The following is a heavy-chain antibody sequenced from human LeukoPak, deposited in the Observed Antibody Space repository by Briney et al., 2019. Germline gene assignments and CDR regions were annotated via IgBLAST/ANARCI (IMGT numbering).Heavy chain of an antibody. J-gene: IGHJ4*02. V-gene: IGHV3-23*01. CDR1: GFTFSSYA. CDR2: ISGSAGST. Sequence: GGSLRLSCAASGFTFSSYAMSWVRQAPGKGLEWVSAISGSAGSTYYADSVKGRFTISRDNSKNTLYLQMNSLRAEDTAVYYCAKDTSIFDWPNGIDYWGQGTLVTVSS. CDR3: AKDTSIFDWPNGIDY. D-gene: IGHD3-9*01.